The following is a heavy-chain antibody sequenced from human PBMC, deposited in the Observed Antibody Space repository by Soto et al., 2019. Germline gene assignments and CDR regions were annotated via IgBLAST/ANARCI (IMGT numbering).Heavy chain of an antibody. CDR1: GGTFSSYA. Sequence: GASVKVSCKASGGTFSSYAISWVRQAPGQGLEWMGGIIPIFGTANYAQKFQGRVTITADKSTSTAYMELSSLRSEDTAVYYCARTPMYNWNYGGFDYWGQGTLVTVSS. CDR3: ARTPMYNWNYGGFDY. J-gene: IGHJ4*02. D-gene: IGHD1-7*01. CDR2: IIPIFGTA. V-gene: IGHV1-69*06.